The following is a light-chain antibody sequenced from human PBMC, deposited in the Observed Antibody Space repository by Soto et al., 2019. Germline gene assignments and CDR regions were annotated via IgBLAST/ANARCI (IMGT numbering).Light chain of an antibody. J-gene: IGKJ2*01. CDR1: QSVNSN. CDR3: QQYNNWLYA. CDR2: GAS. Sequence: EIVMTQSPATLSLSPGERATLSCRASQSVNSNLAWYQQRPGQAPRLLIYGASTRATGIPARFSASGSGTEFTLTISSLQSEDFAVYYCQQYNNWLYAFGQGTKLEIK. V-gene: IGKV3-15*01.